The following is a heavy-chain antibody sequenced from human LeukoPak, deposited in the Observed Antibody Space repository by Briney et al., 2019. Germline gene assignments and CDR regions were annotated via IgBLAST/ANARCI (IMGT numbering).Heavy chain of an antibody. J-gene: IGHJ4*02. D-gene: IGHD3-9*01. Sequence: GGSLRLSCAASGFTFSSYWMSWVRQAPGKGLEWVANIKQDGSEKHYVDSVKGRFTISRDNAKNSLYLQMDSLRAEDTAVYYCARVDILTGYYLDYWGQGTLVTVSS. V-gene: IGHV3-7*03. CDR2: IKQDGSEK. CDR3: ARVDILTGYYLDY. CDR1: GFTFSSYW.